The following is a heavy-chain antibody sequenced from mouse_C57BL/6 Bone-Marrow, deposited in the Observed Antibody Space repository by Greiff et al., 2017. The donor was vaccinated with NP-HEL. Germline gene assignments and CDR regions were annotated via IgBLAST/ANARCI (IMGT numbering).Heavy chain of an antibody. CDR3: ARNDYYGRSYGFAY. Sequence: VQLQQPGAELVKPGASVKLSCKASGYTFTSYWMHWVKQRPGQGLEWIGMINPNSGSTNYNEKFKSKAKLTVDKSSSTAYMQLSSLTSEDSAVYYCARNDYYGRSYGFAYWGQGTLVTVSA. CDR2: INPNSGST. J-gene: IGHJ3*01. CDR1: GYTFTSYW. D-gene: IGHD1-1*01. V-gene: IGHV1-64*01.